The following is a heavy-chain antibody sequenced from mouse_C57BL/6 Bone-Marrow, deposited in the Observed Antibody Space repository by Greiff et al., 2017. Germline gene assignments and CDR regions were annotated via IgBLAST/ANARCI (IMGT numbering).Heavy chain of an antibody. D-gene: IGHD1-1*02. CDR3: ARGWSYAMDY. Sequence: EVQVVESGGGLVKPGGSLKLSCAASGFTFSDYGMHWVRQAPEKGLEWVAYISSGSSTIYYADTVKGRFTISRDNAKNTLFLQMTSLRSEDTAMYYCARGWSYAMDYWGQGTSVTVSS. V-gene: IGHV5-17*01. CDR1: GFTFSDYG. J-gene: IGHJ4*01. CDR2: ISSGSSTI.